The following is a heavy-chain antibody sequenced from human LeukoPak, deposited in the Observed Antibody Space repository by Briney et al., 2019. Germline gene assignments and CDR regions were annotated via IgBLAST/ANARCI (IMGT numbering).Heavy chain of an antibody. D-gene: IGHD2-15*01. CDR3: ARVGVVAATTYYYYGMDV. CDR1: GSTFSSYA. Sequence: GGSLRLSCAASGSTFSSYAMHWVRQAPGKGLEWVAVISYDGSNKYYADSVKGRFTISRDNSKNTPYLQMNSLRAEDTAVYYCARVGVVAATTYYYYGMDVWGKGTTVTVSS. V-gene: IGHV3-30*04. CDR2: ISYDGSNK. J-gene: IGHJ6*04.